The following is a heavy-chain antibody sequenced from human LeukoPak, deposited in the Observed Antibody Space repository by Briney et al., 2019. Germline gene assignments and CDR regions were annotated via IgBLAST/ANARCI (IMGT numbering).Heavy chain of an antibody. CDR2: ISNDVSIT. CDR1: GFTFSSYW. Sequence: PGGSLRLSCAASGFTFSSYWMHWVRQAPGKGLVWVSRISNDVSITTYADSVKGRFTISRDNAKNTLYLQMNSLRAEDTAVYYCVRMKYSGGWLGPDFWGQGTLVTVST. CDR3: VRMKYSGGWLGPDF. V-gene: IGHV3-74*01. D-gene: IGHD6-19*01. J-gene: IGHJ4*02.